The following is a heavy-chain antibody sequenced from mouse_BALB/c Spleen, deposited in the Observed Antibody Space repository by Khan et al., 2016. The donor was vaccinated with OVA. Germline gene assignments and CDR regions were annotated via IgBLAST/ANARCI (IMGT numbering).Heavy chain of an antibody. J-gene: IGHJ3*01. Sequence: VQLQQSGPELMKPGASVKISCKASGYSFTTYYIHWVKQSHGKSLEWIGYVDPFNGGTTYNQKFKGKATLTVDKSSSTTYLHLSSLTSEDSAVYACTRHGYVAWFAYWGQGTLVTVSA. CDR3: TRHGYVAWFAY. D-gene: IGHD2-2*01. V-gene: IGHV1S135*01. CDR2: VDPFNGGT. CDR1: GYSFTTYY.